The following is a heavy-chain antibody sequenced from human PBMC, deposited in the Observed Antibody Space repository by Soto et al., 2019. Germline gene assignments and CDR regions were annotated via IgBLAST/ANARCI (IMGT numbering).Heavy chain of an antibody. Sequence: QVQLVQSGAEVRKPGSSVKVSCQASGGTFSNSTVTWVRQAPGQGLEWMGRLIPILGLANYAQKFRGRLTITADKSTTTADIELRSLRSEDTAIYYCARFKLGDDYWGQGTLVTVSS. CDR2: LIPILGLA. CDR1: GGTFSNST. D-gene: IGHD5-12*01. V-gene: IGHV1-69*02. CDR3: ARFKLGDDY. J-gene: IGHJ4*02.